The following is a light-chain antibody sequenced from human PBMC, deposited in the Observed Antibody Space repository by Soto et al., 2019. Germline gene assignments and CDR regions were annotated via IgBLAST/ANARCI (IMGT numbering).Light chain of an antibody. J-gene: IGLJ3*02. CDR2: DVN. Sequence: QSALTQPRSVSGSPGQSVTISCTGATSDVGGSDYVSWYQHHPGKAPELMLYDVNKRPSGVPDRFSGSKSGTTAALTISGLQTEDEADYYCQSYDSGLPWVFGGGTKLTVL. CDR1: TSDVGGSDY. V-gene: IGLV2-11*01. CDR3: QSYDSGLPWV.